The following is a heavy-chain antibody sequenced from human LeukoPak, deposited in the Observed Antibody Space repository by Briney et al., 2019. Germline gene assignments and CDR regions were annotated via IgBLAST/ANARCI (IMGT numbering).Heavy chain of an antibody. Sequence: SVKVSCKASGGTFSSYAVSWVRQAPGQGLEWMGGIIPIFGTANYAQKFQGRVTITADESTSTAYMELSSLRSEDTAVYYCARYYDILTGSHNWFDPWGQGTLVTVSS. V-gene: IGHV1-69*13. CDR3: ARYYDILTGSHNWFDP. D-gene: IGHD3-9*01. CDR2: IIPIFGTA. J-gene: IGHJ5*02. CDR1: GGTFSSYA.